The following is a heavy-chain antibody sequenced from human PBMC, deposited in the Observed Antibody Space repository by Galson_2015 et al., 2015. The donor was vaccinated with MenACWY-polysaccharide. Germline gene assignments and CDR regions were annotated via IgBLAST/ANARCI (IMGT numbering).Heavy chain of an antibody. CDR3: VKAWYSRDWYSLYNFLFQH. CDR1: GFVFSSYT. Sequence: SLRLSCAASGFVFSSYTMHWVRQAPGEGLECISTISPSGSNTFYADSAKGRFSISRDNSKTTVYLHMNSLRPEDTAVYYCVKAWYSRDWYSLYNFLFQHWGQGTQVIVS. D-gene: IGHD6-19*01. J-gene: IGHJ1*01. CDR2: ISPSGSNT. V-gene: IGHV3-64D*09.